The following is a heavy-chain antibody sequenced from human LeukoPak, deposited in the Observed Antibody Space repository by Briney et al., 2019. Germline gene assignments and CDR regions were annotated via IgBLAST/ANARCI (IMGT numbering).Heavy chain of an antibody. CDR2: IRRDGSET. J-gene: IGHJ4*02. CDR3: ARWPYSSSSEDNIY. D-gene: IGHD6-6*01. V-gene: IGHV3-7*01. CDR1: AFTFSSYG. Sequence: GGSLRLSCAASAFTFSSYGMHWVRRAPGKGLEWVANIRRDGSETHYVDSVMGRFTISRDNAKNSLYLQMNSLRAEDTAVYYCARWPYSSSSEDNIYWGQGTLVTVSS.